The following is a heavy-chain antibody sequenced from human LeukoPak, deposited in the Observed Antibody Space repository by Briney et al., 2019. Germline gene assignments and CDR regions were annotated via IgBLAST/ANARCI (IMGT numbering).Heavy chain of an antibody. CDR1: GYSISSGYY. J-gene: IGHJ5*02. CDR2: IYPSGTT. Sequence: SETLSLTCTVSGYSISSGYYWGWIRPPPGKGLEWIGNIYPSGTTYYNPSLKTRVTISVDTSKNQFSLKLSSVTAADTAVYFCARAYSSSWYFNWFDPWGQGTLVTVSS. D-gene: IGHD6-13*01. CDR3: ARAYSSSWYFNWFDP. V-gene: IGHV4-38-2*02.